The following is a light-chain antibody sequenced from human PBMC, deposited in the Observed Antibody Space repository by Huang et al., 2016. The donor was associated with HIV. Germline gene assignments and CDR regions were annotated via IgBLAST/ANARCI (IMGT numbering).Light chain of an antibody. J-gene: IGKJ4*01. CDR1: QTIGTY. Sequence: EVVLTQSPPTLSLFPGETATLSCRASQTIGTYVAWYQQRPGEGSRLLIYDGSNRAAGVPARISGAGSGTTFTLSISGLESEDFGVYYCQQRRSWPLTFGGGTKVEV. CDR2: DGS. V-gene: IGKV3-11*01. CDR3: QQRRSWPLT.